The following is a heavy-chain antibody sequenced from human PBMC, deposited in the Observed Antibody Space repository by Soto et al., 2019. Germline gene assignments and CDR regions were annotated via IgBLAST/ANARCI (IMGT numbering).Heavy chain of an antibody. CDR1: GFTFSSYA. Sequence: PGGSLRLSCAASGFTFSSYAMSWVRQAPGKGLEWVSAIRSSGDKTYYADSVKGRFTISRDNSKSTLYLQMNSLRAEDTAVYYCAKLPVAGSSTFDYWGQGIPVTVSS. V-gene: IGHV3-23*01. CDR3: AKLPVAGSSTFDY. D-gene: IGHD6-19*01. J-gene: IGHJ4*02. CDR2: IRSSGDKT.